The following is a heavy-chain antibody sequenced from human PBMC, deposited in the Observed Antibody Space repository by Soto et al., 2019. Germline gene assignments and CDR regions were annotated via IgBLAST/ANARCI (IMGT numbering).Heavy chain of an antibody. CDR2: ISWNSGSI. J-gene: IGHJ3*02. CDR1: GFTFDDYA. V-gene: IGHV3-9*01. D-gene: IGHD6-13*01. CDR3: AKDLPSSSWPDDAFDI. Sequence: PGGSLRLSCAASGFTFDDYAMHWVRQAPGKGLEWVSGISWNSGSIGYADSVKGRFTISRDNAKNSLYLQMNSLRAEDTALYYCAKDLPSSSWPDDAFDIWGQGTMVTVSS.